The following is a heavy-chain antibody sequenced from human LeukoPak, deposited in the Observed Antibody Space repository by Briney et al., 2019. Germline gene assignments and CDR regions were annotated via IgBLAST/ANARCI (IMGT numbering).Heavy chain of an antibody. CDR1: GCSISSGDYY. CDR2: IYYSGST. Sequence: PSETLSLTCTVSGCSISSGDYYWSWIRQPPRKGLEWIGYIYYSGSTYYNPSLKSRVTISVDTSKNQFSLKLSSVTAADTAVYYSARAPYCGGDCYSAWQSYYYYGMDVWGHGTTVTVSS. D-gene: IGHD2-21*02. V-gene: IGHV4-30-4*01. CDR3: ARAPYCGGDCYSAWQSYYYYGMDV. J-gene: IGHJ6*02.